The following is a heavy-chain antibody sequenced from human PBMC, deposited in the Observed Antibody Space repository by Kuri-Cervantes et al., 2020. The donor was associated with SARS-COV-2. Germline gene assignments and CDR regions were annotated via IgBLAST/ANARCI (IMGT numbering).Heavy chain of an antibody. CDR1: GYTITNFF. Sequence: SVKVSCKTSGYTITNFFMHWLRQAPGQGLEWMGLITPNGDLTLYAQNFQIRFTVTRDTSTRTVFVGLSSLRSEDTAVYYCAREAAVAGRNFDYWGQGTLVTVSS. V-gene: IGHV1-46*01. CDR3: AREAAVAGRNFDY. J-gene: IGHJ4*02. CDR2: ITPNGDLT. D-gene: IGHD6-13*01.